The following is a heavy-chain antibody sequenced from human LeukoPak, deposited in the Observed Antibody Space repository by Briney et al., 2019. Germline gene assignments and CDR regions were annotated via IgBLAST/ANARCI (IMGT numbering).Heavy chain of an antibody. Sequence: SETLSLTCTVSGGSIRSYYWSWIRQPPGKGLEWIGYIFYAGSTTYNPSLKSRVTISIDTSKKQFSLKLNSVTAADTAVYYCASGERGYSYGPLDYWGQGILVTVSS. CDR1: GGSIRSYY. CDR3: ASGERGYSYGPLDY. V-gene: IGHV4-59*08. J-gene: IGHJ4*02. D-gene: IGHD5-18*01. CDR2: IFYAGST.